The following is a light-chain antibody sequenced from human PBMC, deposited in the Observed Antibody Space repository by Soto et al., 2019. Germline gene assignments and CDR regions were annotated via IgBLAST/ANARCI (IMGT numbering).Light chain of an antibody. J-gene: IGLJ2*01. CDR1: SSDVGGYNY. V-gene: IGLV2-14*01. CDR2: DVS. Sequence: QSVLTQPASVSGSPGQSITISCTGTSSDVGGYNYVSWYQQHPGKAPKLMIYDVSNRPSGVSDRFSGSKSGNTASLTISGLQVEDESDYYCSSYTSSGTIGGVFGGGTKLTVL. CDR3: SSYTSSGTIGGV.